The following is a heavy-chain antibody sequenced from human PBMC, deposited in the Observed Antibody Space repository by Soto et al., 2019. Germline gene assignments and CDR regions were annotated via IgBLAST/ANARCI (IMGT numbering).Heavy chain of an antibody. V-gene: IGHV3-23*01. CDR1: GFIFSNYA. CDR2: ITGSGGRT. D-gene: IGHD2-2*01. CDR3: AKDLNQSPVDIVVSSYFDL. J-gene: IGHJ4*02. Sequence: EVQLLESGGGLVQPGGSLRLSCAASGFIFSNYAMTWVRQAPGKGLEWVSTITGSGGRTSYTDSVKGRFTISRDNYNYKTSLYLQMNSLRAEDTAIYYCAKDLNQSPVDIVVSSYFDLWGQGTRVNVSS.